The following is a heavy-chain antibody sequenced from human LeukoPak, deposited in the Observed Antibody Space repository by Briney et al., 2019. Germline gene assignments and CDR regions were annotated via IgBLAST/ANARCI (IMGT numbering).Heavy chain of an antibody. J-gene: IGHJ5*02. Sequence: GGSLRLSCVASGFNLGIYGTHWVRQAPGRGPEWLAFIRYDGSSPYYAESVKGRFTISRDNSKNTLYLQMNSLRVEDTAVYYCAKNGITGTTYRYNWLDPWGQGTLVTVSS. D-gene: IGHD1-7*01. CDR1: GFNLGIYG. CDR2: IRYDGSSP. CDR3: AKNGITGTTYRYNWLDP. V-gene: IGHV3-30*02.